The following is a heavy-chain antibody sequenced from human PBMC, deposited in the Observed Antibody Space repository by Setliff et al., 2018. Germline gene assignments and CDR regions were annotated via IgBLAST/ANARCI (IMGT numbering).Heavy chain of an antibody. CDR1: GLSLNTRGVG. CDR3: ARRRGGTYGFDYFDS. CDR2: IFWDDDK. Sequence: SGPTLVNPTQTLTLTCTLSGLSLNTRGVGVGWIRQPPGKALEWLALIFWDDDKRYSPYLKSRLTISKDSSKNQVVLTMTNMDPVDTATYYCARRRGGTYGFDYFDSWGQGTLVNVSS. V-gene: IGHV2-5*02. J-gene: IGHJ4*02. D-gene: IGHD1-26*01.